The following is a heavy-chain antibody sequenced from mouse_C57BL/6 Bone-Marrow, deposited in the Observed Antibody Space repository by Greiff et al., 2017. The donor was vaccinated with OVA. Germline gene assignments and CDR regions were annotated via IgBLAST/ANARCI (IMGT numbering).Heavy chain of an antibody. D-gene: IGHD1-1*01. J-gene: IGHJ1*03. CDR2: INPSSGYT. Sequence: QVQLKESGAELARPGASVKMSCKASGYTFTSYTMHWVKQRPGQGLEWIGYINPSSGYTKYNQKFKDKATLTADKSSSTAYMQLSSRTSEDSAVYYCARSGKTPYGSSYGWYFDVWGTGTTVTVSS. V-gene: IGHV1-4*01. CDR3: ARSGKTPYGSSYGWYFDV. CDR1: GYTFTSYT.